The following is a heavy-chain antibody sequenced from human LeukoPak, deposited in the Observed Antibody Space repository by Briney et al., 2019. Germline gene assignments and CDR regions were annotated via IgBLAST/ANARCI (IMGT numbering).Heavy chain of an antibody. D-gene: IGHD5-18*01. Sequence: PGGSLRLSCAASGFTFSSYWMHWVRQAPGKGLVWVSRINSDGSSTSYADSVKGRFTISRDNAKNTLYLQMNSLGAEDTAVYYCARGESAWIQLWLFDYWGQGTLVTVSS. V-gene: IGHV3-74*01. CDR2: INSDGSST. CDR3: ARGESAWIQLWLFDY. J-gene: IGHJ4*02. CDR1: GFTFSSYW.